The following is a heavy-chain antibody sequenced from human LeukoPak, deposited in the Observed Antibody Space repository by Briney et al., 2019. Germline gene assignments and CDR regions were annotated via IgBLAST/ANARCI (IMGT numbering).Heavy chain of an antibody. CDR1: GFTFSSYG. Sequence: GGSLRLSCAASGFTFSSYGMHWVRQAPGKGLEWVAVISYDGSNKYYADSVKGRFTISRDNSKNTLYLQMNSLRAGDTAVYYCAKVLGLRYFDWLSHGMDVWGKGTTVTVSS. D-gene: IGHD3-9*01. CDR2: ISYDGSNK. V-gene: IGHV3-30*18. J-gene: IGHJ6*04. CDR3: AKVLGLRYFDWLSHGMDV.